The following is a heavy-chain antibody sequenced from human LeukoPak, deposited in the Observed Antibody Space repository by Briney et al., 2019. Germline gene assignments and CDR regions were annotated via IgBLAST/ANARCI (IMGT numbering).Heavy chain of an antibody. D-gene: IGHD3-22*01. V-gene: IGHV3-11*04. CDR1: GSTFSDYY. CDR2: IGSSGSSK. J-gene: IGHJ5*02. CDR3: ARVSSYYDSSGYFDWFDP. Sequence: RTGGSLRLSCAASGSTFSDYYMSWIRQAPGKGLEWVSYIGSSGSSKNYADSVKGRFTISRDNAKNSLYLLMNSLRAEDTAVYYCARVSSYYDSSGYFDWFDPWGQGTLVTVSS.